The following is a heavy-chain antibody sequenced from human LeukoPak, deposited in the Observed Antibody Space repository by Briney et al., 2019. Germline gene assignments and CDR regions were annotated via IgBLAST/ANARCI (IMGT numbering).Heavy chain of an antibody. CDR3: ARPRYYDFWSDRSMSFDL. CDR1: GGSISSSSYY. V-gene: IGHV4-39*01. CDR2: IYYSGST. Sequence: PSETLSLTCTVSGGSISSSSYYWGWIRPPPGKGLEWIGSIYYSGSTYYNPSLKSRVTISVDTSKNQFSLKLSSVTAADTAVYYCARPRYYDFWSDRSMSFDLWGRGTLVTVSS. D-gene: IGHD3-3*01. J-gene: IGHJ2*01.